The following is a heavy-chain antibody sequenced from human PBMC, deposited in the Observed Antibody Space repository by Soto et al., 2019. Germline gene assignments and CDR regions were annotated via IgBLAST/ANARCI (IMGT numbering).Heavy chain of an antibody. J-gene: IGHJ5*02. Sequence: TLFPTFRVFCGPISSSHHYWTWIRQPRGKGLALMGSIYHSGNTHYNPSLKSRITLSIDTSTNRFSLKLNSVTDADTAVYLCARLRWETEKNYFDPWGQGALVTVSS. CDR1: CGPISSSHHY. D-gene: IGHD4-17*01. CDR3: ARLRWETEKNYFDP. CDR2: IYHSGNT. V-gene: IGHV4-30-4*01.